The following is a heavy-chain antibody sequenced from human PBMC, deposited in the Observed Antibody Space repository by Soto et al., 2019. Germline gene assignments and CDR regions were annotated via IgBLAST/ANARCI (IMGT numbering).Heavy chain of an antibody. CDR1: GFSFAIYW. CDR3: VRESHAHFDQ. Sequence: GGSLRLSCAASGFSFAIYWMAWVRQAPGKGLEWVATIDHYGSEKHYVDSLKGRFTISRDNAKSSLHLQMNSLRAEDTAVYYCVRESHAHFDQRGQGTLVTVSS. V-gene: IGHV3-7*01. J-gene: IGHJ4*02. CDR2: IDHYGSEK.